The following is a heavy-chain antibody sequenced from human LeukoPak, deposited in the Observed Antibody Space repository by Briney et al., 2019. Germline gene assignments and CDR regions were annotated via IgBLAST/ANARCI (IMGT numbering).Heavy chain of an antibody. D-gene: IGHD2-2*01. J-gene: IGHJ3*01. CDR2: INHSGST. Sequence: SETLSLTCAVYGGSFSGYYWSWIRQPPGKGLEWIGEINHSGSTNYNPSLKSRVTISVDTSKNQFSLKLSSVTAADTAVYYCARAPDIVVVPAAIQPPWGQGTMVTVSS. CDR3: ARAPDIVVVPAAIQPP. V-gene: IGHV4-34*01. CDR1: GGSFSGYY.